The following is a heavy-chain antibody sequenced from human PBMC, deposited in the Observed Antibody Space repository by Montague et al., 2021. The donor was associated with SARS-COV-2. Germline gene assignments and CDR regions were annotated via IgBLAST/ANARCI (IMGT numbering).Heavy chain of an antibody. Sequence: SETLSLTCTVSGGSISSYYWSWIRQPPGKGLEWIGYIYYSGSTISVDTPKNQFSLKLSSVTAADTAVYYCARDWGERGHWGQGTLVPVSS. CDR1: GGSISSYY. V-gene: IGHV4-59*01. CDR3: ARDWGERGH. D-gene: IGHD3-10*01. CDR2: IYYSGS. J-gene: IGHJ4*02.